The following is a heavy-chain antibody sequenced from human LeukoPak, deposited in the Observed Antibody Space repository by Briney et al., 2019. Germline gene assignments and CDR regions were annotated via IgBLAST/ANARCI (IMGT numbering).Heavy chain of an antibody. J-gene: IGHJ3*02. CDR1: GFTFSSYA. D-gene: IGHD3-3*01. CDR3: ARGGATTFGLWGNAFDI. CDR2: IKQDGGEK. Sequence: PGGSLRLSCAASGFTFSSYAMSWVRQAPGKGLEWVANIKQDGGEKYYVDSVKGRFTISRDNAKNSLYLQMNSLRAEDTAVYYCARGGATTFGLWGNAFDIWGQGTMVTVSS. V-gene: IGHV3-7*01.